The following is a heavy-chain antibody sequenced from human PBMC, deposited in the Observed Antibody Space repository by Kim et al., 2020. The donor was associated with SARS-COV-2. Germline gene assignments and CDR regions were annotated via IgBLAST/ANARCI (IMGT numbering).Heavy chain of an antibody. CDR2: ISSDSNNI. CDR3: ARGKVNRAGDDF. J-gene: IGHJ4*02. D-gene: IGHD3-10*01. Sequence: GGSLRLSCAGSGFTFSSFGMHWVRQAPGKGLEWVSFISSDSNNIHYADSVKGRFTISRDNAKNSVFLQMNSLRAEDTAVYYCARGKVNRAGDDFWGQGTLVTVSS. CDR1: GFTFSSFG. V-gene: IGHV3-21*01.